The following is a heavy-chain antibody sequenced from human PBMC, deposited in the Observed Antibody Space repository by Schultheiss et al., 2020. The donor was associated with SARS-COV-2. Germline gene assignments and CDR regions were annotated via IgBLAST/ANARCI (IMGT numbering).Heavy chain of an antibody. D-gene: IGHD3-10*01. CDR1: GFTFSSYA. J-gene: IGHJ6*03. CDR2: ISYDGSNK. CDR3: ARVTMVRGVNSPYMDV. V-gene: IGHV3-30*01. Sequence: GGSLRLSCAASGFTFSSYAMHWVRQAPGKGLEWVAVISYDGSNKYYADSVKGRFTISRDNSKNTLYLQMNSLRAEDTAVYYCARVTMVRGVNSPYMDVWGKGTTVTVSS.